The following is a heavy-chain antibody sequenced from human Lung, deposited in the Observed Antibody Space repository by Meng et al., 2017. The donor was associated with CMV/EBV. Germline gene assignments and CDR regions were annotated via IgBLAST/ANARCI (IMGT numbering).Heavy chain of an antibody. V-gene: IGHV4-39*07. CDR1: GGSISSSSYY. CDR2: IYFSGNT. D-gene: IGHD5-24*01. J-gene: IGHJ4*02. CDR3: VTETGYNYDN. Sequence: LQLQESGPGQVPPSETPSLTCSVSGGSISSSSYYWGWIRQSPGKGLEWIGSIYFSGNTYYNPSLKSRVTMSVGTAQNKFSLTLRSVTAADTAVYYCVTETGYNYDNWGQGALVTVSS.